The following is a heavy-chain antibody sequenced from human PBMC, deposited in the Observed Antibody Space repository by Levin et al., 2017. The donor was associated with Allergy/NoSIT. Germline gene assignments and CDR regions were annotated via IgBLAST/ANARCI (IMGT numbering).Heavy chain of an antibody. J-gene: IGHJ4*02. V-gene: IGHV3-7*04. CDR3: ARGGTWYVDF. D-gene: IGHD6-13*01. CDR2: IKGDGSDK. CDR1: RFTFSESY. Sequence: GGSLRLSCAASRFTFSESYMSWVRQAPGKGLDWVAHIKGDGSDKYYVDSVKGRFTISRDNAKSSLYLEMNNLRVEDTAVYYCARGGTWYVDFWGQGTLVTVSS.